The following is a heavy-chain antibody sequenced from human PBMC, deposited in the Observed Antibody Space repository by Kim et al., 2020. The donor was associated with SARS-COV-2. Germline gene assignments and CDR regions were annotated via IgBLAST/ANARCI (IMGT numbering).Heavy chain of an antibody. Sequence: GGSLRLSCAASGFTFSDSAMYWVRQASGKGLEWVGRIRSKANSYATAYDVSVKGRFIISRDDSKNTAYLQMNSLKTEDTAIYYCTRVPPYSNSLWDAFDIWGQGTMVTVSS. D-gene: IGHD2-2*01. V-gene: IGHV3-73*01. CDR1: GFTFSDSA. CDR3: TRVPPYSNSLWDAFDI. CDR2: IRSKANSYAT. J-gene: IGHJ3*02.